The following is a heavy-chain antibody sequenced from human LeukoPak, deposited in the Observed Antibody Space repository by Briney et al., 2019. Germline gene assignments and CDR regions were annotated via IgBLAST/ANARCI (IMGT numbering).Heavy chain of an antibody. CDR1: GGSISSSSYY. V-gene: IGHV4-39*01. CDR3: ARRVNSSGWWGFDY. J-gene: IGHJ4*02. CDR2: IYYSGST. D-gene: IGHD6-19*01. Sequence: SETLSLTCTVSGGSISSSSYYWGWIRQPPGKGLEWIGSIYYSGSTYYNPSLKSRVTISVDTSKNQFSLKLSSVTAADTAVYYCARRVNSSGWWGFDYWGQGTLVTVSS.